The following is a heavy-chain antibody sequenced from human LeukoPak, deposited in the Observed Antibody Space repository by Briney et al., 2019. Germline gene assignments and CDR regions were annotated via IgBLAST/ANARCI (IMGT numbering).Heavy chain of an antibody. Sequence: GGSLRLSCAASGFTFSSYGMSWVRQAPGKGLEWDSAISGSGGSTYYADSVKGRFTISRDNSKNTLYLQMNSLRAEDTAVYYCARGPSGYHNTGGQGTLVTVSS. CDR2: ISGSGGST. CDR3: ARGPSGYHNT. D-gene: IGHD5-12*01. V-gene: IGHV3-23*01. J-gene: IGHJ4*02. CDR1: GFTFSSYG.